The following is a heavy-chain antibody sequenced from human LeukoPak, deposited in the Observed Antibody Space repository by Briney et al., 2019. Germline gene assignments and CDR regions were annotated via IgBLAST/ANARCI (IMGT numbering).Heavy chain of an antibody. J-gene: IGHJ6*03. D-gene: IGHD2-2*01. CDR1: GGTFSSYA. CDR2: IIPIFGTA. V-gene: IGHV1-69*05. Sequence: EASVKVSCKASGGTFSSYAISWVRQAPGQGLEWMGGIIPIFGTANYAQKFQGRVTITTDESTSTAYMELSSLRSEDTAVYYCARYLTAGGPRLNYYMDVWGKGTTVTVSS. CDR3: ARYLTAGGPRLNYYMDV.